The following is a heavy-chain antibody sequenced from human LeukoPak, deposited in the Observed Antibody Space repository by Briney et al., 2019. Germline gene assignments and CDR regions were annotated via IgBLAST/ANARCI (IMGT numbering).Heavy chain of an antibody. Sequence: SVKVSCKASGGTFSSYAISWVRQAPGQGLEWMGRIIPTFGTANYAQKFQGRVTITTDESTSTAYMELSSLRSEDTAVYYCAGDRPPTVTIDYWGQGTLVTVSS. CDR3: AGDRPPTVTIDY. CDR2: IIPTFGTA. J-gene: IGHJ4*02. CDR1: GGTFSSYA. D-gene: IGHD4-17*01. V-gene: IGHV1-69*05.